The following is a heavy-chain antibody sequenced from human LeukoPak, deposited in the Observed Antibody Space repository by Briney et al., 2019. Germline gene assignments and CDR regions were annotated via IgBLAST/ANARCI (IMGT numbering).Heavy chain of an antibody. CDR3: AKCACSSSWPSDY. CDR2: IRYDGSNK. Sequence: PGGSLRLSCAASGFTFSSYGMHWVRQAPGKGLEWVAFIRYDGSNKYYADSVKGRFTISRDNSKNTLYLQMNSLRAEDTAVYYCAKCACSSSWPSDYWGQGTLVTVSS. D-gene: IGHD6-13*01. CDR1: GFTFSSYG. V-gene: IGHV3-30*02. J-gene: IGHJ4*02.